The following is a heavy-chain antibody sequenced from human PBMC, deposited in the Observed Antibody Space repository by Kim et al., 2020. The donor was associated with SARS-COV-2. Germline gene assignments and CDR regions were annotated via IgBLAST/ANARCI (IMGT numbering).Heavy chain of an antibody. Sequence: YVDYVEGRFTRSRDNAKNSLYLEMNSLRAEDTAVYYCARVGSSSWNFDYWGQGTLVTVSS. J-gene: IGHJ4*02. CDR3: ARVGSSSWNFDY. V-gene: IGHV3-7*03. D-gene: IGHD6-13*01.